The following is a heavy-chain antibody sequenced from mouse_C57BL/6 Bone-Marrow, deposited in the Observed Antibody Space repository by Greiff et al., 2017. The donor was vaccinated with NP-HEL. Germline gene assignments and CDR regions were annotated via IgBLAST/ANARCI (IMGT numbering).Heavy chain of an antibody. Sequence: EVQLQQSGPDLVKPGASVKISCKASGYSFTDYNMNWVQQSTGKSLEWIGVINPNYGTTSYNQKFKGKATLTVDQSSSTAYMQLNSLTSEDSAVYYCASSGEITTYYFEDWGQGTTLTVSS. CDR3: ASSGEITTYYFED. V-gene: IGHV1-39*01. CDR2: INPNYGTT. CDR1: GYSFTDYN. D-gene: IGHD1-1*01. J-gene: IGHJ2*01.